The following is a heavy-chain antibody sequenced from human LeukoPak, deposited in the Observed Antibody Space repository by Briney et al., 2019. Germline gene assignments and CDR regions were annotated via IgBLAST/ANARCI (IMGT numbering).Heavy chain of an antibody. Sequence: ASVKVFCKASGYTFTNYYMHWVRQAPGQGLEWMGIINPNDSSTSYAQKFQGRVTMTRDTSTSTVYMELSSLRSEDTAVYYCARARSGYPPSLWGQGTLVTVSS. CDR2: INPNDSST. CDR3: ARARSGYPPSL. CDR1: GYTFTNYY. V-gene: IGHV1-46*01. D-gene: IGHD3-3*01. J-gene: IGHJ4*02.